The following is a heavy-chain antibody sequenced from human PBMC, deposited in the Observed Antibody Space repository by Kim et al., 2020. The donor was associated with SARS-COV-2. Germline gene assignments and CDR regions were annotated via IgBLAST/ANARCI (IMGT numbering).Heavy chain of an antibody. D-gene: IGHD4-17*01. Sequence: GGSLRLSCAASGFTVSSNYMSWVRQAPGKGLEWVSVIYSGGSTYYADSVKGRFTISRDNSKNTLYLQMNSLRAEDTAVYYCARAYGDYYFDYWGQGTLFTVSS. CDR2: IYSGGST. CDR1: GFTVSSNY. CDR3: ARAYGDYYFDY. V-gene: IGHV3-53*01. J-gene: IGHJ4*02.